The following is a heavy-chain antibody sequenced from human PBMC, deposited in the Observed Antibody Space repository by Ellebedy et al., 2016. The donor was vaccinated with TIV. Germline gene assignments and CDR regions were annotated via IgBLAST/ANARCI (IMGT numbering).Heavy chain of an antibody. CDR1: GFNFRDAW. CDR2: VKSKSDGGTA. Sequence: GESLKISXAASGFNFRDAWMTWVRQAPGKGLEWIARVKSKSDGGTAEYAAPVKGRFTISRDDSENTLSLQMNNLRTEDTAVYFCVRTGYGGLLDDWGQGTLVTVSS. D-gene: IGHD5-12*01. CDR3: VRTGYGGLLDD. V-gene: IGHV3-15*01. J-gene: IGHJ4*02.